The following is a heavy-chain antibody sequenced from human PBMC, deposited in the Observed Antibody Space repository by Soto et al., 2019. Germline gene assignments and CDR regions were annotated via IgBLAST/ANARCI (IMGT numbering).Heavy chain of an antibody. J-gene: IGHJ6*02. V-gene: IGHV1-69*13. CDR2: IIPIFGTA. Sequence: SVKVSCKASGGTFSSYAISWVRQAPGQGLEWMGGIIPIFGTANYAQKFQGRVTITADESTSIAYMELSSLRSEDTAVYYCARGAGGGFGELLYPRYYYYYGMDVWGQGTTVTVSS. CDR1: GGTFSSYA. CDR3: ARGAGGGFGELLYPRYYYYYGMDV. D-gene: IGHD3-10*01.